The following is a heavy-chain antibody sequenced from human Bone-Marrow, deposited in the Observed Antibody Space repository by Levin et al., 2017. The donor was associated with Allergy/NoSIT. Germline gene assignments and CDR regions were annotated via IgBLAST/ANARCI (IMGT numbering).Heavy chain of an antibody. Sequence: GESLKISCAASGFIFGDFALHWIRQAPGKGLEWVATVSHDGDNKYGADPVRGRFSISRDNSKNMLYLQMDSLRLEDTSVYYCAGGKSVLGYFDYWGQGILVTVSS. J-gene: IGHJ4*02. CDR2: VSHDGDNK. CDR3: AGGKSVLGYFDY. D-gene: IGHD5/OR15-5a*01. V-gene: IGHV3-30-3*01. CDR1: GFIFGDFA.